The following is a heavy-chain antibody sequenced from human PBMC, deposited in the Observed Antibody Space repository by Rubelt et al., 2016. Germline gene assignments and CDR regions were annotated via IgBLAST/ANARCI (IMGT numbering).Heavy chain of an antibody. CDR2: INSGKGDT. CDR3: VRKSSWSYFDF. V-gene: IGHV1-3*01. D-gene: IGHD2-2*01. J-gene: IGHJ4*02. Sequence: QVQLIQSGAAVRKPGSSVMISCKASGGTFSSYAINWVRQAPGQRLKWMGWINSGKGDTEYSEDFQDRVTITRDISASTVFIEVHRLTSEDTAVYYCVRKSSWSYFDFWGQGTLVTVSS. CDR1: GGTFSSYA.